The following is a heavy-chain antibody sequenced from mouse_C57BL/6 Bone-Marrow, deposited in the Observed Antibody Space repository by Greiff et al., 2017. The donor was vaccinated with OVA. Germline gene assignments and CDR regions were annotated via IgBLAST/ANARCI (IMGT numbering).Heavy chain of an antibody. CDR3: ARWLLRNYAMDY. CDR1: GYTFTDYY. V-gene: IGHV1-19*01. CDR2: INPYNGGT. J-gene: IGHJ4*01. D-gene: IGHD2-3*01. Sequence: EVQLKESGPVLVKPGASVKMSCKASGYTFTDYYMNWVKQSHGKSLEWIGVINPYNGGTSYNQKFKGKATLTVDKSSSTAYMELNSLTSEDSAVYYCARWLLRNYAMDYWGQGTSVTVSS.